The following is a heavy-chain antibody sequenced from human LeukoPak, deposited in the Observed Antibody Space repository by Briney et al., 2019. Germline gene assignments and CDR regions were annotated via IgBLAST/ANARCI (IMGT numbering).Heavy chain of an antibody. CDR3: ARGSGYLRGDY. CDR1: GGSLSGYY. J-gene: IGHJ4*02. D-gene: IGHD3-10*01. V-gene: IGHV4-34*01. Sequence: SETLSLTCAVYGGSLSGYYWSWIRQPPGKGLEWIGEINHSGSTNYNPSLKSRVTISVDTSKNQFSLRLSSVTAADTAVYYCARGSGYLRGDYWGQGTLVTVSS. CDR2: INHSGST.